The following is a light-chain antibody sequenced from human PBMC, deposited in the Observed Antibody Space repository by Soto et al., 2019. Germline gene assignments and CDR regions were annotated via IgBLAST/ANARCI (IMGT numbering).Light chain of an antibody. V-gene: IGKV1-16*01. CDR2: ATS. J-gene: IGKJ5*01. Sequence: DIQMTQSPVSLSASVGDRVTITCRASQDIHRYLAWFQQKPGQAPKSLIYATSSLPLGVPSRFSGSASGTEFTLTISRLQHEYFATDCCQQYDNFPLTIGHGTRLE. CDR1: QDIHRY. CDR3: QQYDNFPLT.